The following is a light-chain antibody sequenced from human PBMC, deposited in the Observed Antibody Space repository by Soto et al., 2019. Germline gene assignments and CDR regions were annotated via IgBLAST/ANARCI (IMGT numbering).Light chain of an antibody. V-gene: IGKV1-39*01. CDR2: PAS. CDR3: QPRYASTFT. CDR1: LSIGTF. Sequence: IQMTQSPSSLSAAVGDAVIITCRASLSIGTFSPWYQQKAGKAPRLLLYPASTLQGGVPSRFSGSGSGTEFTLTSRRRQPEESATHSWQPRYASTFTFGPGTRVEIK. J-gene: IGKJ3*01.